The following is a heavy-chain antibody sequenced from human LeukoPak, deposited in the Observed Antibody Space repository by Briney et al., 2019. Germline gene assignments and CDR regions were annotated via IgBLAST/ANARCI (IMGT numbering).Heavy chain of an antibody. V-gene: IGHV1-46*01. Sequence: ASVKVSCKASGYTFTSYYMHWVRQAPGQGLEWMGIINPSGGSTSYAQKFQGRVTMTRDTPTNTVYMEKSSLRIEDTAVYYCASVYLHGMDVWGQGTTVTVSS. CDR1: GYTFTSYY. CDR3: ASVYLHGMDV. CDR2: INPSGGST. D-gene: IGHD1-14*01. J-gene: IGHJ6*02.